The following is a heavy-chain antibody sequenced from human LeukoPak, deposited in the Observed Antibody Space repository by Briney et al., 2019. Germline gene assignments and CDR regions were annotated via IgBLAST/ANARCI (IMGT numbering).Heavy chain of an antibody. CDR3: AKGENKHWDFPTAFDY. CDR2: MSGSGGST. V-gene: IGHV3-23*01. D-gene: IGHD1/OR15-1a*01. CDR1: GFTFSIYG. Sequence: GGSLRLSCAASGFTFSIYGMSWVRQAPGRGLEWVSAMSGSGGSTYYADSVKGRFTISRDNSKNTLYLQMNSLRAEDTAVYYCAKGENKHWDFPTAFDYWGQGTLVTVSS. J-gene: IGHJ4*02.